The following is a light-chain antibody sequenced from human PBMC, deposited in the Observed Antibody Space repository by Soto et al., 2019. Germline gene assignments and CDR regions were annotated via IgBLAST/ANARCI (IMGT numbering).Light chain of an antibody. J-gene: IGKJ5*01. CDR1: QSISSW. Sequence: DIQMTQSPSTLSASVGDRVTIICRASQSISSWLAWYQQKPGKAPKLLIYKASSLESGVPSRFSGSGSGTEFTLTISSLQPDDFATYYCQQYNSYLFGQGTRLEIK. V-gene: IGKV1-5*03. CDR3: QQYNSYL. CDR2: KAS.